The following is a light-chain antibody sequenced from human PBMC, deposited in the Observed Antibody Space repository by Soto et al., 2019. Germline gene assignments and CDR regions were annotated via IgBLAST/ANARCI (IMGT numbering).Light chain of an antibody. J-gene: IGKJ1*01. V-gene: IGKV1-5*01. Sequence: DIHMTQSPSTLSASVGDRVTITCRASQSIRSWLAWYQQKPGKAPKVLIYDASSLESGVPSRFSGSGSGTEFTLTIGSLQPDDFATYYCQHNNGYSWTFGQGTKVDIK. CDR2: DAS. CDR3: QHNNGYSWT. CDR1: QSIRSW.